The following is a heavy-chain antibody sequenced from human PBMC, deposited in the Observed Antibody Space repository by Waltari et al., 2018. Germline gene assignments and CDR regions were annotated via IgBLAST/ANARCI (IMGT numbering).Heavy chain of an antibody. CDR2: IKQDGSEK. J-gene: IGHJ4*02. Sequence: EVQLVESGGGLVQPGGSLRLSCSASGFTFSSCWMSWVRQAPGKGLEWVANIKQDGSEKYYVDSVKGRFTISRDNAKNSLYLQMNSLRAEDTAVYYCARHYDILTGYSTMYYWGQGTLVTVSS. CDR3: ARHYDILTGYSTMYY. V-gene: IGHV3-7*03. CDR1: GFTFSSCW. D-gene: IGHD3-9*01.